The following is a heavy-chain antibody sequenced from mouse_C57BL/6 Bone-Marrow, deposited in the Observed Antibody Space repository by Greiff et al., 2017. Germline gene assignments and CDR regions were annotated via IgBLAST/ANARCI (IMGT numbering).Heavy chain of an antibody. CDR3: ARLTTVASYAMDY. V-gene: IGHV5-15*01. CDR2: ISNLAYSL. D-gene: IGHD1-1*01. CDR1: GFTFSDYG. J-gene: IGHJ4*01. Sequence: EVMLVESGGGLVQPGGSLKLSCAASGFTFSDYGMAWVRPAPRKGLEWVAFISNLAYSLYYADTVTGRFTISRENAENTLYLDMSSLMSEDTAMYYCARLTTVASYAMDYWGQGTSVTVSS.